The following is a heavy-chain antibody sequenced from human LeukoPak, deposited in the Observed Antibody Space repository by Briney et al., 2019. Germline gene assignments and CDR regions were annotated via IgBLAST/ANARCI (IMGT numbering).Heavy chain of an antibody. V-gene: IGHV3-23*01. D-gene: IGHD2-15*01. CDR2: ISGSGGST. Sequence: GGSLRLSCAASGFTFSSYAMSWVRQAPGKGLEWVSAISGSGGSTYYADSVKGRFIISRDNSKNTLYLQMNSLRAEDTAVYYCAKDRVVVVVAATPLGYWGQGTLVTVSS. CDR3: AKDRVVVVVAATPLGY. J-gene: IGHJ4*02. CDR1: GFTFSSYA.